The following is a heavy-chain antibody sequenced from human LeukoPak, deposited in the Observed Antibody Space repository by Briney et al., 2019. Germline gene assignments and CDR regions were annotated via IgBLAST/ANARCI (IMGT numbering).Heavy chain of an antibody. CDR2: VYYSGST. V-gene: IGHV4-59*01. CDR3: ARGNDFLSGYSFGY. D-gene: IGHD3-3*01. CDR1: GGSISNYY. J-gene: IGHJ4*02. Sequence: SETLSLTCTVSGGSISNYYWSWIRQPPGKGLEWIGYVYYSGSTNYNPSLKSRVTISVDTSKNQFSLKLPSVPAADTAVYYCARGNDFLSGYSFGYWGQGTLVTVSS.